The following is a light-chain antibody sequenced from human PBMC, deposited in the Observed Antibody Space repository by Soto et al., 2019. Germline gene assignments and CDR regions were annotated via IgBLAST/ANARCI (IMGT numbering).Light chain of an antibody. CDR2: GAS. V-gene: IGKV3-20*01. J-gene: IGKJ3*01. CDR3: QKYGSSPQLT. Sequence: EIVLTRSPGTLSLSPVDIATLSCRASQSVTSTYLAWYQKKPGQAPRLLIYGASNRVTGIPHRLSGSGSGTDFTLTIRRLEPEDFAVSYCQKYGSSPQLTCGTGTTGAIK. CDR1: QSVTSTY.